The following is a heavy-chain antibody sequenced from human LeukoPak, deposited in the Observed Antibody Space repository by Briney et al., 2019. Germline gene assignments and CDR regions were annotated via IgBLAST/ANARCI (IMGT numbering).Heavy chain of an antibody. Sequence: PSETLSLTCNVSGGSISSNTYFWGWIRRPPGKGLEWIGSIRYSGSTYYNPSLKSRVTISVDTSTNQFSLHLTSLTAADTAVYYCATSDTVSTYNWFDPWGLGTLVTVS. CDR1: GGSISSNTYF. CDR3: ATSDTVSTYNWFDP. J-gene: IGHJ5*02. D-gene: IGHD5/OR15-5a*01. V-gene: IGHV4-39*01. CDR2: IRYSGST.